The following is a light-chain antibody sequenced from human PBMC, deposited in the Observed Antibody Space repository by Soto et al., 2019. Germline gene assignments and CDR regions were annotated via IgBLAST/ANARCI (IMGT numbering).Light chain of an antibody. V-gene: IGKV3-11*01. CDR1: QSVSGS. J-gene: IGKJ1*01. CDR2: DAS. CDR3: QQYDSSPRT. Sequence: EIVLTQSPAILSLSPGEKATLSCRASQSVSGSLGWYQQKPGQAPRLIIYDASVRATGIPARFSGSGSGTDFTLTISSLEPEDFAVYYCQQYDSSPRTFGQGTKVDIK.